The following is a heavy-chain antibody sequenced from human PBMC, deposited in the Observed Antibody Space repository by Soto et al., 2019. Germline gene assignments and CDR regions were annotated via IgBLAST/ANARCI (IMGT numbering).Heavy chain of an antibody. D-gene: IGHD3-3*01. J-gene: IGHJ6*02. V-gene: IGHV4-30-4*01. CDR3: ARDPSDFWSGYRSGMDV. CDR2: IYYSGST. Sequence: QVQLQESGPGLVKPSQTLSLTCTVSGGSISSGDYYWSWIRQPPGKGLEWIGYIYYSGSTYYNPSLKSRVTISVDTSKNQFSLKLSSVTAADTAVYYCARDPSDFWSGYRSGMDVWGQGTTVTVSS. CDR1: GGSISSGDYY.